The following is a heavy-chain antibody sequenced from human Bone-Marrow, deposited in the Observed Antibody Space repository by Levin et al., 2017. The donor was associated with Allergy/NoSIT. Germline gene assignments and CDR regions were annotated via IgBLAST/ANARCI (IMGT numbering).Heavy chain of an antibody. CDR1: GFSFSSYA. V-gene: IGHV3-23*01. Sequence: GESLKISCAASGFSFSSYAMSWVHQAPGKGLEWVSAISGGGGSTYYADAVKGRFTISRDNSKNTLYLQMNSLRVEDTALYYCAKAHIVVIPAAIRSFDYWGQGTLVTVSS. D-gene: IGHD2-2*01. CDR3: AKAHIVVIPAAIRSFDY. CDR2: ISGGGGST. J-gene: IGHJ4*02.